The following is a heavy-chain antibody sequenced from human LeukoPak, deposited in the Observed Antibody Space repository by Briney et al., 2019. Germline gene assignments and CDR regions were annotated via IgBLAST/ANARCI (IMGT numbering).Heavy chain of an antibody. Sequence: PSETLSLTCTVSGVSISSSNSYWGWIRQPPGKGLEWIGSIYYSGNTNYNPSLKSRVTISVDTSKNQFSLKLSSVTAADTAVYYCARRTYSSSSFPLDYWGQGTLVTVSS. CDR2: IYYSGNT. CDR3: ARRTYSSSSFPLDY. D-gene: IGHD6-6*01. J-gene: IGHJ4*02. V-gene: IGHV4-39*07. CDR1: GVSISSSNSY.